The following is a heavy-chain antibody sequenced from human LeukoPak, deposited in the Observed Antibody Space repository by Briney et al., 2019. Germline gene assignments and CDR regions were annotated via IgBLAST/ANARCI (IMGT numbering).Heavy chain of an antibody. V-gene: IGHV4-39*01. CDR2: IYSSGST. Sequence: PSETLSLTCAVSGASVSGSNYYWGWIRQPPGKGLEWIGNIYSSGSTYYNASLQSRVTISIDTSKNQFSLRLNSVTAADTAMYYCAKSGGYGLIDYWGQGTRVTVSS. J-gene: IGHJ4*02. D-gene: IGHD1-26*01. CDR3: AKSGGYGLIDY. CDR1: GASVSGSNYY.